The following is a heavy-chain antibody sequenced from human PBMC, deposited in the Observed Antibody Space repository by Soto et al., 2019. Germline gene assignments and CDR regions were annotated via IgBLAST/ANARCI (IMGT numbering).Heavy chain of an antibody. CDR1: GFTFSSYS. CDR3: ARARPDIVLRQSYYYYMDV. V-gene: IGHV3-48*01. D-gene: IGHD2-8*01. CDR2: ISSSSSTI. J-gene: IGHJ6*03. Sequence: GGSLRLSCAASGFTFSSYSMNWVRQAPGKGLEWVSYISSSSSTIYYADSVKGRFTISRDNAKNSLYLQMNSLRAEDTAVYYCARARPDIVLRQSYYYYMDVWGKGTTVTVSS.